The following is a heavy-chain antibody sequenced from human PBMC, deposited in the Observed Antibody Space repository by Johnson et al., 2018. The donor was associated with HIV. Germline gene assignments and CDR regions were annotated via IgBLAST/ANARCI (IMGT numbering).Heavy chain of an antibody. D-gene: IGHD2-21*01. Sequence: QMQLVESGGGVVQPGRSLRLSCAASGFTFSSYDMHWVRQATGKGLEWVAVISYDGNNKYYADSVKGRFTISRDNSRNTLYLQMNTLRTEDTALYYCAKVGRIVVAIGNDAFDIWGQGTMVTVSS. CDR3: AKVGRIVVAIGNDAFDI. J-gene: IGHJ3*02. CDR1: GFTFSSYD. V-gene: IGHV3-30*18. CDR2: ISYDGNNK.